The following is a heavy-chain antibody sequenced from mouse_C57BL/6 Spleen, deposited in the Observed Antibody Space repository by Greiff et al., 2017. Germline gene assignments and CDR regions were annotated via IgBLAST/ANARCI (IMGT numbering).Heavy chain of an antibody. CDR2: INPSTGGT. D-gene: IGHD1-1*01. CDR3: ARRDYSYYYGSSWYFDV. CDR1: GYSFTGYY. Sequence: VQLQHSGPELVKPGASVKISCKASGYSFTGYYMNWVKQSPEKSLEWIGEINPSTGGTTYNQKFKAKATLTVDKSSSTAYMQLKSLTSEDSAVYYCARRDYSYYYGSSWYFDVWGTGTTVTVSS. J-gene: IGHJ1*03. V-gene: IGHV1-42*01.